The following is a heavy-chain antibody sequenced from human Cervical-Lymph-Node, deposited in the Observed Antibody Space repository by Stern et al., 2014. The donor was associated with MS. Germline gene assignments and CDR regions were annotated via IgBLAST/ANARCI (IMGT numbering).Heavy chain of an antibody. CDR2: MNPNSGNT. D-gene: IGHD3-9*01. J-gene: IGHJ4*02. V-gene: IGHV1-8*01. Sequence: QDQLVQSGAEVKKPGASVKVSCKASGYTFTSYDINWVRQATGQGLEWMGWMNPNSGNTGYAQKFQGRVTMTRNTSISTAYMELSSLRSEDTAVYYCARGGVRYFDWLLPDFDYWGQGTLVTVSS. CDR3: ARGGVRYFDWLLPDFDY. CDR1: GYTFTSYD.